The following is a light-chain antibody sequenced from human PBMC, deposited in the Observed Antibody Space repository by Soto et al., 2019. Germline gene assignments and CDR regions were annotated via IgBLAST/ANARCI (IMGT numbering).Light chain of an antibody. J-gene: IGKJ5*01. V-gene: IGKV1-5*01. CDR3: QQANSFPIT. CDR1: QSISSW. Sequence: DMQMTQSPSTLSASVGDRVTITCRASQSISSWLAWYQQKPGKAPKLLIYDASSLESGVPSRFSGSGSGTEFTLTISSLQPEDFATYRCQQANSFPITFGQGTRLEIK. CDR2: DAS.